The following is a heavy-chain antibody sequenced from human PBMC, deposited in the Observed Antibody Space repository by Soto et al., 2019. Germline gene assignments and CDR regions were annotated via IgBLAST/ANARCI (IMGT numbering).Heavy chain of an antibody. Sequence: QVQLVESGGGVVQPGRSLRLSCAASGFTFSSYGRHWVRQAPGKGLEWVAVISYDGSNKYYADSVKGRFTISRDNSKNTLYLQMNSLRAEDTAVYYCAKDLQKYQLLLYGGYFDYWGQGTLVTVSS. CDR1: GFTFSSYG. CDR2: ISYDGSNK. CDR3: AKDLQKYQLLLYGGYFDY. D-gene: IGHD2-2*01. V-gene: IGHV3-30*18. J-gene: IGHJ4*02.